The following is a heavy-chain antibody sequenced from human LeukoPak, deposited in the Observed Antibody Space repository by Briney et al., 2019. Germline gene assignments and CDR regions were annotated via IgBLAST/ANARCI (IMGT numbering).Heavy chain of an antibody. V-gene: IGHV4-34*01. CDR1: GGSFSGYY. CDR3: ARESNYDISHDY. D-gene: IGHD3-9*01. J-gene: IGHJ4*02. Sequence: PSETLSLTCAVYGGSFSGYYWSWIRQPPGKGLEWIGEINHSGSTNYNPSLKSRVTISVDTSKNQFSLKLSSVTAADTAVYYCARESNYDISHDYWGQGTLVTVSS. CDR2: INHSGST.